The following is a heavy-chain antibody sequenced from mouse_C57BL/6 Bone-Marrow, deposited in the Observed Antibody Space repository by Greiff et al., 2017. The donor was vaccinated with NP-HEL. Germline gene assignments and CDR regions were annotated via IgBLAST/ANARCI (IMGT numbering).Heavy chain of an antibody. V-gene: IGHV1-64*01. Sequence: VQLQQSGAELVKPGASVKLSCKASGYTFTSYWMHWVKQRPGQGLEWIGMIHPNSGSTNYNEKFKSKATLTVDKSSSTAYMQLSSLTSEDSAVYYCAREDGSSFIDYWGQGTTLTVSS. D-gene: IGHD1-1*01. J-gene: IGHJ2*01. CDR2: IHPNSGST. CDR1: GYTFTSYW. CDR3: AREDGSSFIDY.